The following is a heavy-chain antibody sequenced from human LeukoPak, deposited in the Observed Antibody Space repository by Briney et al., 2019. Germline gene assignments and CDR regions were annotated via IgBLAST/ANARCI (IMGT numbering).Heavy chain of an antibody. Sequence: GGSLRLSCTASGFTFRDHAVSWVRQAPGKGLEWVCCIRSEAYSWTPEYAASVKGRFTISTDESKSIAYLLIYRLKTQDTAVYYCARAPGGYYYDSSGYPYYFNYWGQGTPVTASS. V-gene: IGHV3-49*04. CDR3: ARAPGGYYYDSSGYPYYFNY. D-gene: IGHD3-22*01. CDR2: IRSEAYSWTP. CDR1: GFTFRDHA. J-gene: IGHJ4*02.